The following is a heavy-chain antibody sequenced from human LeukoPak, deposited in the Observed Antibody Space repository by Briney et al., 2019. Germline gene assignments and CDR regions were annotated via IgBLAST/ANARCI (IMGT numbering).Heavy chain of an antibody. Sequence: GGSLRLSCAASGFTFSIFAMSWVRQAPGKGLEWVSATSGSGGSTYYADSVKGRFTISRDNSKNTLYLQMNSLRAEDTAVYYCAKGTGYCSSTSCRKYFDYWGQGTLVTVSS. CDR3: AKGTGYCSSTSCRKYFDY. J-gene: IGHJ4*02. CDR1: GFTFSIFA. D-gene: IGHD2-2*01. CDR2: TSGSGGST. V-gene: IGHV3-23*01.